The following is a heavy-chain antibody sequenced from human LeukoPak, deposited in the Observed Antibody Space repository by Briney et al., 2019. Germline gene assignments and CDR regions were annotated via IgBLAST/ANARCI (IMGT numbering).Heavy chain of an antibody. V-gene: IGHV1-18*01. CDR2: ISAYNANP. J-gene: IGHJ5*02. D-gene: IGHD3-22*01. CDR1: GYTFTSYG. Sequence: AVTVSCKASGYTFTSYGICLLRLDPGQGLEWLGLISAYNANPNYAQNLQGRVTMTTDTSTSTPYMELRSLTSDDTDVYYCARDVGRYSRGYYPNWFDPWGQGTLVTVSS. CDR3: ARDVGRYSRGYYPNWFDP.